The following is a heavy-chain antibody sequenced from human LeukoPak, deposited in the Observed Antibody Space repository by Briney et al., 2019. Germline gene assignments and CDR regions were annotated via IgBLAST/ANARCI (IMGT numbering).Heavy chain of an antibody. CDR3: ARGSGSYFYNWFDP. D-gene: IGHD1-26*01. CDR2: INWNGGST. CDR1: GFTFDDYG. V-gene: IGHV3-20*01. Sequence: GGSLRLSCAASGFTFDDYGMSWVRQAPGKGLEWVSGINWNGGSTGYADSVKGRFTISRDNAKTSLYLQMNSLRAEDTALYHCARGSGSYFYNWFDPWGQGTLVTVSS. J-gene: IGHJ5*02.